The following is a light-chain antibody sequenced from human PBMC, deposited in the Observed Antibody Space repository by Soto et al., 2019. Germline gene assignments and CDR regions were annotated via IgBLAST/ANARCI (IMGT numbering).Light chain of an antibody. J-gene: IGKJ2*01. CDR1: QSISNNY. CDR3: QQYGGSPPYT. Sequence: EIVLPQSPGTMSLSPGESSTLSGRARQSISNNYLAWYQQKPGQAPRLLVYGASTRASDIEGRFSGSGSGTDFTLTISRLEPEDFAVYYCQQYGGSPPYTFGKGNKVDIK. CDR2: GAS. V-gene: IGKV3-20*01.